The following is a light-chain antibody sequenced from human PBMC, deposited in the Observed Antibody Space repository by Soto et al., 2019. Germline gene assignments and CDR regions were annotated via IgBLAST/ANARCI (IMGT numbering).Light chain of an antibody. CDR1: QSFSSH. CDR3: QHYHNWPHT. Sequence: EIVMTQSPATLSVSPGERAALSCRASQSFSSHLAWYQQKPGQAPRLLIYDATSRATGIPARFSGSGSGTEFTLTISSLQSEDFAVYYCQHYHNWPHTFGQGTKLELK. V-gene: IGKV3-15*01. J-gene: IGKJ2*01. CDR2: DAT.